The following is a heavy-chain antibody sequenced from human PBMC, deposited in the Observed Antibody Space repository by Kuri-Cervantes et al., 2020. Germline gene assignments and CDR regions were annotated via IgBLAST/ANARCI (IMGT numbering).Heavy chain of an antibody. V-gene: IGHV4-59*01. J-gene: IGHJ5*02. Sequence: SETLSLTCTVSGGSISHYYWSWIRQPPGKGLEWIGYIYYSGSTNYNPSLKSRVTISVDTSKNQFSLKLSSVTAADTAMYYCARLGYTFGCFDPWGQGTLVTVSS. D-gene: IGHD3-10*01. CDR1: GGSISHYY. CDR3: ARLGYTFGCFDP. CDR2: IYYSGST.